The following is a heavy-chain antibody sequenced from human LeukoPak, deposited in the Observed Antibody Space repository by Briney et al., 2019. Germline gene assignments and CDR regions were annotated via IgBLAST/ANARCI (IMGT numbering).Heavy chain of an antibody. V-gene: IGHV4-59*11. CDR3: ARAGGRYCSSTSCYPNWFDP. D-gene: IGHD2-2*01. CDR2: IYYSGST. Sequence: SETLSLTCTVSGGSISSHYWSWIRQPPGKGLEWIGYIYYSGSTNYKPSLKSQVTISVDTSKNQFSLKLSSVTAADTAVYYCARAGGRYCSSTSCYPNWFDPWGKGTLVTVSS. CDR1: GGSISSHY. J-gene: IGHJ5*02.